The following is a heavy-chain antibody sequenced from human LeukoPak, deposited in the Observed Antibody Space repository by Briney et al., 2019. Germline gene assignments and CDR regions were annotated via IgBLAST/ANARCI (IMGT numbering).Heavy chain of an antibody. Sequence: ASVKVSCKASGGTFSSYAISWVRQAPGQGLEWMGRIIPILGIANYAQKFQGRVTITADKSTSTAYMELSSLRSEDTAVYYCAGGKRRDGYNFSFDYWGQGTLVTVSS. V-gene: IGHV1-69*04. D-gene: IGHD5-24*01. CDR1: GGTFSSYA. CDR3: AGGKRRDGYNFSFDY. CDR2: IIPILGIA. J-gene: IGHJ4*02.